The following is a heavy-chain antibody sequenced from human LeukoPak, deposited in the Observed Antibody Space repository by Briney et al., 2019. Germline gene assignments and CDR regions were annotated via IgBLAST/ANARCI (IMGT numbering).Heavy chain of an antibody. CDR2: IYSGGST. CDR1: GFTVSSNY. CDR3: ARETQYYGPADY. V-gene: IGHV3-53*01. D-gene: IGHD3-10*01. Sequence: GGSLRLSCAASGFTVSSNYMSWVRQAPGKGLEWVSVIYSGGSTYYADSVKGRFTISRDNSKNTLYLQMNSLRAEDTAVYYCARETQYYGPADYWGQGTLVTVSS. J-gene: IGHJ4*02.